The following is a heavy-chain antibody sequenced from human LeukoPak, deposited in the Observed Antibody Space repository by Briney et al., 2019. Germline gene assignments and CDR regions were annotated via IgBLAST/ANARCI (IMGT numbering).Heavy chain of an antibody. CDR2: INPNSGGT. D-gene: IGHD6-13*01. Sequence: EASLKVSCKASGYTFTDYSMHWVRQAPGQGLEWVGWINPNSGGTNYAQNVQGRVTMTRDTAISTAYMELSRLRSDDTAVFYCAREEVIAAAGPTLDYWGQGALVTVSS. V-gene: IGHV1-2*02. J-gene: IGHJ4*02. CDR3: AREEVIAAAGPTLDY. CDR1: GYTFTDYS.